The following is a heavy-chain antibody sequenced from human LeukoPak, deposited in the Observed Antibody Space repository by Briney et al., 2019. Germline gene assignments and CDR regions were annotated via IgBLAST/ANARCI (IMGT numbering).Heavy chain of an antibody. Sequence: PGGSLRLSCAASGFTFSNAWMSWVRQSPGKGLEWVGHIESKTDGGTTDHAAPVKGRFTISRDDSKNTLYLQMNSLKTEDTAVYYCTTDLLLWFGESTDAFDIWGQGTMVTVSS. CDR3: TTDLLLWFGESTDAFDI. D-gene: IGHD3-10*01. J-gene: IGHJ3*02. CDR1: GFTFSNAW. CDR2: IESKTDGGTT. V-gene: IGHV3-15*04.